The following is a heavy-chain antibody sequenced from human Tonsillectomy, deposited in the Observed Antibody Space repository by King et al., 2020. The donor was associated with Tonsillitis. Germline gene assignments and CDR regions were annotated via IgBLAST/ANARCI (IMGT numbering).Heavy chain of an antibody. D-gene: IGHD2-2*01. Sequence: QLVQSGAEVKKPGSSVKVSCKASGGTFSSYAISWVRPAPRQGLEWMGRIIPILGIANYAQKFQGRVTITADKSTSTAYMELSSLRSEDTAVYYCARDLQYCSSTSCTSGWFDPWGQGTLVTVSS. CDR1: GGTFSSYA. V-gene: IGHV1-69*04. CDR3: ARDLQYCSSTSCTSGWFDP. CDR2: IIPILGIA. J-gene: IGHJ5*02.